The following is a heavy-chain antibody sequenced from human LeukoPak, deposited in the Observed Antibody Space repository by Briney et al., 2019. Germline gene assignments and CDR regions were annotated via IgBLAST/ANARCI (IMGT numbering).Heavy chain of an antibody. Sequence: SETLSLTCSVSGGSISSYYWSGLRQPRGKGGEWVGYIYYSGSTNYNPSLKSRVIISVDTSKNQFSLKLSSVTAADTAVYYCARLYHDLLTGYFDYWGQGTLVTVSS. CDR3: ARLYHDLLTGYFDY. J-gene: IGHJ4*02. CDR2: IYYSGST. CDR1: GGSISSYY. V-gene: IGHV4-59*08. D-gene: IGHD3-9*01.